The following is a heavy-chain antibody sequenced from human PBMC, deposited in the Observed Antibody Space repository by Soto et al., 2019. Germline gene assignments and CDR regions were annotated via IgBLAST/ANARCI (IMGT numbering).Heavy chain of an antibody. J-gene: IGHJ5*02. Sequence: PSETLSLTCTVSCGSISSYYWRWIRQPPGKGLEWTGYIYYSGSTNYNPSLKSRVTISLDTSKNQFSLKLSSVTAADTAVYYCCRRAPEGFDPWGQGTLVTVSS. V-gene: IGHV4-59*01. CDR1: CGSISSYY. CDR3: CRRAPEGFDP. CDR2: IYYSGST.